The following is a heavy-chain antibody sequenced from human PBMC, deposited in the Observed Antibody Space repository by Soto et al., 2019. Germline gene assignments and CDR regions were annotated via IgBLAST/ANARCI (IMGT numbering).Heavy chain of an antibody. V-gene: IGHV4-38-2*01. J-gene: IGHJ4*02. CDR3: ARSTTDILTGYYFDY. CDR2: IYHSGNT. CDR1: GYSISSGYY. D-gene: IGHD3-9*01. Sequence: SETLSLTCSVSGYSISSGYYWGWIRQPPGKGLEWIGSIYHSGNTYYNPSLKSRVTISVDTPNNQVSLKLSSVTAADTAVYYCARSTTDILTGYYFDYWAREPWSPSPQ.